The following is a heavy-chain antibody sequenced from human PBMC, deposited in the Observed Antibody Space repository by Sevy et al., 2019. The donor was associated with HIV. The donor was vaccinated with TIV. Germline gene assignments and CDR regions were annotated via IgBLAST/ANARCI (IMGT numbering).Heavy chain of an antibody. V-gene: IGHV1-69*13. D-gene: IGHD6-13*01. CDR1: GGTFSSYA. CDR2: IIPIFGTA. J-gene: IGHJ6*02. Sequence: ASVKVSCKASGGTFSSYAISWVRQAPGQGLEWMGGIIPIFGTANDSQKFQGRVTITADESTSTAYMELSSLRSEDTAVYYCAMYSSSWYLYYHYGMDVWGQGTTVTVSS. CDR3: AMYSSSWYLYYHYGMDV.